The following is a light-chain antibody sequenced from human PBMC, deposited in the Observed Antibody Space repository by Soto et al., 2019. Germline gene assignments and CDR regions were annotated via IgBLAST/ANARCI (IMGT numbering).Light chain of an antibody. CDR3: SSYISTSTYV. CDR1: SSDVGGYNY. Sequence: QSVLTQPASVSGSPGQSITISCTGTSSDVGGYNYVSWYQQHPGKAPKLMIYEVTSRPSGVSNRFSASKSGNTASLSISGLQAEDEADYYCSSYISTSTYVFGAGTKVTVL. CDR2: EVT. J-gene: IGLJ1*01. V-gene: IGLV2-14*01.